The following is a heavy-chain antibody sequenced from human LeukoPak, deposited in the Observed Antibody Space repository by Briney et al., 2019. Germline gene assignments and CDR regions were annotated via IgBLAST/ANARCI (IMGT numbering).Heavy chain of an antibody. CDR3: AREEDILTGYWV. J-gene: IGHJ4*02. Sequence: SQTLSLTCTVSGGSISSGDYYWSWIHQPPGTGLEWIGYIYYSGSTYYNPSLKSRVTISVDTSKNQFSLRLSSVTAADTAVYYCAREEDILTGYWVWGQGTLVTVSS. D-gene: IGHD3-9*01. CDR2: IYYSGST. V-gene: IGHV4-30-4*08. CDR1: GGSISSGDYY.